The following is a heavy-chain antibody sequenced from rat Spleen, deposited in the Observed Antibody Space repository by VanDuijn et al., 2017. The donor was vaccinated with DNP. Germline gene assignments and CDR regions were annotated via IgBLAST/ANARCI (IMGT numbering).Heavy chain of an antibody. CDR1: GYSITSNY. CDR2: ISYSGGT. V-gene: IGHV3-1*01. D-gene: IGHD1-7*01. Sequence: EVQLQESGSGLVKPSQSLSLTCSVTGYSITSNYWGWIRKFPGNKLEYIGHISYSGGTNYNPSLKSRISITRDTSKNHFFLHLSSVTTEDTATYYCARWTRYFDYWGQGVMVTVSS. CDR3: ARWTRYFDY. J-gene: IGHJ2*01.